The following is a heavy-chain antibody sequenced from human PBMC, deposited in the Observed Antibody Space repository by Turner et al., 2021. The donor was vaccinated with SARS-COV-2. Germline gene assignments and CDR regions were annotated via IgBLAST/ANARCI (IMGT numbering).Heavy chain of an antibody. Sequence: EVQLVESGGGLVQPGGSLRLSCAASGFTFSSYWMSWVRQAPGKGLEWVANIKQDGSEKYYVDSVKGRFTISRDNAKNSLYLQMNSLRAEDTAVYYCASGNYYDSSGYTLGHAGYYYGMDVWGQGTTVTVSS. V-gene: IGHV3-7*03. D-gene: IGHD3-22*01. CDR1: GFTFSSYW. J-gene: IGHJ6*02. CDR3: ASGNYYDSSGYTLGHAGYYYGMDV. CDR2: IKQDGSEK.